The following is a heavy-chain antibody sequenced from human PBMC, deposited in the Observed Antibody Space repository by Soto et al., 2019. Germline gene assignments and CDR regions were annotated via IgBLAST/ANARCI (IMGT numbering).Heavy chain of an antibody. D-gene: IGHD6-13*01. Sequence: GASVKVSCKVSGYTLTELSRHWVRQAPGKGLEWMGCFDPEDGETIYARKFQGRVTITGDTSTNTAYMELSSLRSEDTAVYYCARGPAAGLLKSFDYWGQGTLVTVSS. CDR1: GYTLTELS. CDR3: ARGPAAGLLKSFDY. CDR2: FDPEDGET. V-gene: IGHV1-24*01. J-gene: IGHJ4*02.